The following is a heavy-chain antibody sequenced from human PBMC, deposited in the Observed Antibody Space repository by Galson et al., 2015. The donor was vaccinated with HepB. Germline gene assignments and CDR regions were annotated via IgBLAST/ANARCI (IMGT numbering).Heavy chain of an antibody. J-gene: IGHJ4*02. CDR1: GFTFSSYA. CDR2: ISGSGGSP. Sequence: SLRLSCAASGFTFSSYAASWVRQAPGKGLEWVSAISGSGGSPYYADSVEGRFTISRDNSKNTLYLQMNSLRAEDTAVYYCAKERCSSGCPLDYWGQGTLVTVSP. CDR3: AKERCSSGCPLDY. V-gene: IGHV3-23*01. D-gene: IGHD5-18*01.